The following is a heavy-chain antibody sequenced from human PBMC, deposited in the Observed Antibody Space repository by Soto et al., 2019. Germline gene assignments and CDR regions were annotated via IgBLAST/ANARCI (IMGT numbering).Heavy chain of an antibody. CDR3: ASHYDSSGYYYRGLDY. D-gene: IGHD3-22*01. J-gene: IGHJ4*02. CDR2: IIPIFGTA. CDR1: GGTFSSYA. Sequence: QVQLVQSGAEVKKPGSSVKVSCKASGGTFSSYAISWVRQAPGQGLEWMGGIIPIFGTADYAQKFQGRVTLTAAESTSTGNRELSSLRSEDTAVYYCASHYDSSGYYYRGLDYWGQGTLVTVSS. V-gene: IGHV1-69*12.